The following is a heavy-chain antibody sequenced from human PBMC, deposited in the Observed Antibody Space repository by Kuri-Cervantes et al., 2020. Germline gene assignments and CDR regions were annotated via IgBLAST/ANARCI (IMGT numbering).Heavy chain of an antibody. CDR2: ISGSGGST. CDR3: AKDYYDTSGLDY. V-gene: IGHV3-23*01. D-gene: IGHD3-22*01. CDR1: GFIFSSYA. J-gene: IGHJ4*02. Sequence: LSLTCAASGFIFSSYAMSWVRQAPGKGLEWVSAISGSGGSTYYADSVKGRFTISRDNSKNTLYLQMNCLRAEDTAVYYCAKDYYDTSGLDYWGQGTLVTVSS.